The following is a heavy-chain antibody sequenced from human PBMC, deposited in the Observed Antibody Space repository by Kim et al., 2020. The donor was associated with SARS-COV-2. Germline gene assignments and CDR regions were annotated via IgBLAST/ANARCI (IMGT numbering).Heavy chain of an antibody. CDR3: ARDRKAGTTLTH. V-gene: IGHV1-69*13. CDR1: GGTFSSYA. J-gene: IGHJ4*02. CDR2: IIPIFGTA. D-gene: IGHD1-7*01. Sequence: SVKVSCKASGGTFSSYAISWVRQAPGQGLEWMGGIIPIFGTANYAQKFQGRVTITADESTSTAYMELSSLRSEDTAVYYCARDRKAGTTLTHWGQGTLVTVSS.